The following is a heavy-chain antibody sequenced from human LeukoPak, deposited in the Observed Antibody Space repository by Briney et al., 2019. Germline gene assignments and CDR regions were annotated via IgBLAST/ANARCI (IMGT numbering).Heavy chain of an antibody. Sequence: PSETLSLTCTVSGGSISSYYWSWIRQPPGKGLEWIGYIYTSGSTNYNPSLKSRVTISVDTSKNQFSLKLSSVTAADTAVYYCARRTQITSNWYFDLWGRGTLVTVSS. V-gene: IGHV4-4*09. CDR2: IYTSGST. CDR3: ARRTQITSNWYFDL. J-gene: IGHJ2*01. CDR1: GGSISSYY. D-gene: IGHD3-10*01.